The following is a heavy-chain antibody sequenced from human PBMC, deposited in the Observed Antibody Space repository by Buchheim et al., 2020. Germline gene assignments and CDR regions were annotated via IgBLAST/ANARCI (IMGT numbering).Heavy chain of an antibody. D-gene: IGHD5-24*01. CDR1: GFTFSSYS. J-gene: IGHJ4*02. V-gene: IGHV3-48*04. Sequence: DVQLVESGGGLVQPGGSLRLSCTASGFTFSSYSMNWVRQAPGKGLEWVSYISGGSGTMYYADSVKGRFTISRDNAKNSLYLQMNRLRTEDTAVYYCVRRNGYNSFDFWGQGAL. CDR3: VRRNGYNSFDF. CDR2: ISGGSGTM.